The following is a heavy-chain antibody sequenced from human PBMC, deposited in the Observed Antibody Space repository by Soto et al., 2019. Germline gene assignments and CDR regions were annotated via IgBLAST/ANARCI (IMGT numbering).Heavy chain of an antibody. V-gene: IGHV4-59*08. CDR1: GGSISGYY. CDR3: ARHSNEYRKSLDY. D-gene: IGHD1-1*01. Sequence: QLQLQESGPGLVKPSETLSLTCTVSGGSISGYYWSWIRQPPGKGLEWIAYIHYSGSSNSNPSLKSRVTISVDTSRNQFSLKFTSVTAADTAVYYCARHSNEYRKSLDYWGQGTLVTVSS. CDR2: IHYSGSS. J-gene: IGHJ4*02.